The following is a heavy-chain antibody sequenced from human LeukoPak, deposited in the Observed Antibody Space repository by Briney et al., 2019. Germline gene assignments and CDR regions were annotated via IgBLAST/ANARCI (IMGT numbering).Heavy chain of an antibody. CDR1: GGSFSGYY. CDR2: INHSGST. J-gene: IGHJ4*02. V-gene: IGHV4-34*01. CDR3: ARRKRAFDF. Sequence: SETLSLTCAVYGGSFSGYYWSWIRQPPGKGLEWIGEINHSGSTNYNPSLKSRVTISVDTSKNQFSLKLSSVTAADTAVYYCARRKRAFDFWGQGTLVTVSS.